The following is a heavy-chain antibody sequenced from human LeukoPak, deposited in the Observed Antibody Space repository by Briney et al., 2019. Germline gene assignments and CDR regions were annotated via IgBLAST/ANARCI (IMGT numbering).Heavy chain of an antibody. Sequence: SQTLSLTCTVSGGSISSGSYYWSWIRQPAGKGLEWIGRIYTSGSTNYNPSLKSRVTISVDTSKNQFSLKLSSVTAADTAVYYCAREHCSSTRCYTNEGFDYWGQGTLVTVSS. CDR1: GGSISSGSYY. V-gene: IGHV4-61*02. CDR2: IYTSGST. J-gene: IGHJ4*02. CDR3: AREHCSSTRCYTNEGFDY. D-gene: IGHD2-2*02.